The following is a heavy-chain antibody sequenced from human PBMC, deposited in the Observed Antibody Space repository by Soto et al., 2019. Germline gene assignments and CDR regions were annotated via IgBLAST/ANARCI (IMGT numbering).Heavy chain of an antibody. CDR2: ISGSAGTI. CDR1: GFSFGNYA. CDR3: ANWGKGGCDD. V-gene: IGHV3-23*01. J-gene: IGHJ4*02. D-gene: IGHD3-16*01. Sequence: VQLLESGGGLVQPGGSLRLSCAASGFSFGNYAMSWVRQAPGKGLEWLSGISGSAGTIYYADAAKGRFIISRTNSLYTVQRQLSSLSAEDTAVYYYANWGKGGCDDWGPGALGTDST.